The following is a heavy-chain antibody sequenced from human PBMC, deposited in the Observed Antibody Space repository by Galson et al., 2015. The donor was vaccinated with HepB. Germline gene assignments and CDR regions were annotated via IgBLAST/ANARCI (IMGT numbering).Heavy chain of an antibody. CDR1: GYTFTNYG. CDR3: ARVSYYKDTRQDDAFDI. Sequence: SVKVSCKASGYTFTNYGIGWVRQAPGQGLEWMGWTSAYNGNTKYARNLQGRVTMTTETSTTTAYMELRSLRSDDTAVYYCARVSYYKDTRQDDAFDIWGQGTMVIVSS. D-gene: IGHD3-10*01. J-gene: IGHJ3*02. CDR2: TSAYNGNT. V-gene: IGHV1-18*01.